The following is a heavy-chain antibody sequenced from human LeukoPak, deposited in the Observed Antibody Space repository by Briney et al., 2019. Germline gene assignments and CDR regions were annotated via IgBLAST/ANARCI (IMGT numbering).Heavy chain of an antibody. CDR1: GFTFSSYS. J-gene: IGHJ4*02. CDR3: AREPLD. CDR2: ISFSGAYI. Sequence: GGSLRLSCAASGFTFSSYSMNWVRQAPGKGLEWVSSISFSGAYIYYADSVRGRFTISRDNAKNSLYLQMNSLRAEDTAVYYCAREPLDWGQGTLVTVSS. V-gene: IGHV3-21*01.